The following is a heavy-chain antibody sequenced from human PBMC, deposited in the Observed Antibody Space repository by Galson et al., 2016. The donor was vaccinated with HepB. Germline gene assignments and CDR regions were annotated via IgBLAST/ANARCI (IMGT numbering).Heavy chain of an antibody. D-gene: IGHD4-23*01. Sequence: SETLSLTCTVSGGSISNHYWSWIRQPPGKGLEWIGYVYSSGSTNYNPSLKSRVTISVDTSKNQFSLNLSSVTAADTAVYYCASLSVGPSIDYWGQGTLVTVSS. CDR1: GGSISNHY. CDR3: ASLSVGPSIDY. J-gene: IGHJ4*02. V-gene: IGHV4-59*11. CDR2: VYSSGST.